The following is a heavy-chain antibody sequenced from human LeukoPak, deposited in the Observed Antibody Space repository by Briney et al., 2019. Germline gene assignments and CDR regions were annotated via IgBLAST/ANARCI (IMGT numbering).Heavy chain of an antibody. Sequence: ASVKVSCKASGYTFTSYGISRVRQAPGQGLEWMGWISAYNGNTNYAQKVQGRVTMTTDTSTRTAYMELRSLRSDDTAVYYCARDPRQMDYGSGSLNWFDPWGQGTLVTVSS. CDR1: GYTFTSYG. CDR3: ARDPRQMDYGSGSLNWFDP. D-gene: IGHD3-10*01. CDR2: ISAYNGNT. V-gene: IGHV1-18*01. J-gene: IGHJ5*02.